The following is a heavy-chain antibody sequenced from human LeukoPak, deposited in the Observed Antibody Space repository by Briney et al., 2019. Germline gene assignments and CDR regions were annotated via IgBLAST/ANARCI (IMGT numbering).Heavy chain of an antibody. D-gene: IGHD2-2*01. Sequence: PSETLSLTCTVSGYSISSGYYWGWIRQPSGKGLEWIGSIYHSGNTYYNPSLKSRVTISLDTSKNQFSLKLSSVTAADTAVYYCAREPVGCSSTSCHFDYWGQGTLVTVSS. CDR3: AREPVGCSSTSCHFDY. J-gene: IGHJ4*02. V-gene: IGHV4-38-2*02. CDR2: IYHSGNT. CDR1: GYSISSGYY.